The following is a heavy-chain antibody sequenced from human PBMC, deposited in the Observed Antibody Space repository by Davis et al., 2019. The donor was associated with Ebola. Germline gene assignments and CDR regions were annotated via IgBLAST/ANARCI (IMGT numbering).Heavy chain of an antibody. CDR1: GFIFRSYV. J-gene: IGHJ2*01. Sequence: GSLRLSCAASGFIFRSYVMSWVRQAPGKGLEWVSTLGTSADTYYADSVKGRFTISRDNSRNTLYLQMNSLRAEDTAVYYCVRDPALVVTGGGWFFGLWGRGTLVTVSS. V-gene: IGHV3-23*01. CDR3: VRDPALVVTGGGWFFGL. D-gene: IGHD2-21*02. CDR2: LGTSADT.